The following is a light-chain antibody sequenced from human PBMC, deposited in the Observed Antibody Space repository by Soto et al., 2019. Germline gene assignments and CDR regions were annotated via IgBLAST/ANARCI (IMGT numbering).Light chain of an antibody. CDR2: RNN. CDR3: AAWDDSLSGWV. Sequence: QAVVTQPPSASGTPGQRVTISCSGSSSNIGSNYVYWYQQLPGTAPKLLIYRNNQRPSGVPDRFSGSKSGTSASLAISGLRSEDEADYYCAAWDDSLSGWVFSGGTKVTVL. V-gene: IGLV1-47*01. J-gene: IGLJ3*02. CDR1: SSNIGSNY.